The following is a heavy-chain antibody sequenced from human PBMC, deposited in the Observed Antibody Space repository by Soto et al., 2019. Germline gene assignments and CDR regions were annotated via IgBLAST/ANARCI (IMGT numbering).Heavy chain of an antibody. V-gene: IGHV3-66*01. J-gene: IGHJ4*02. CDR3: ARAPTVTTIFDS. CDR1: GFTVDTAY. Sequence: PGGSLRLSCAASGFTVDTAYLSWVRQVPGEGLQWVSIIYKEGTTRYADSVKGRFTTYRDTSKNTVYLQMNMLNADDTALYYCARAPTVTTIFDSWRLGTLVTVSS. D-gene: IGHD4-17*01. CDR2: IYKEGTT.